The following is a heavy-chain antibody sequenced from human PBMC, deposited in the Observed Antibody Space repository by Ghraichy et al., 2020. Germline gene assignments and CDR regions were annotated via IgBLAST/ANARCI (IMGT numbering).Heavy chain of an antibody. Sequence: LTCAASGFTFSNYAMGWVRQAPAKGLEWVSAMSGTGGMTNYADSVKGRFIISRDNSRNTVYLQMNSLRGEDTALYYCVKGRWKPSFRYFDSWGQGTLVTVSS. D-gene: IGHD2-15*01. CDR2: MSGTGGMT. CDR3: VKGRWKPSFRYFDS. V-gene: IGHV3-23*01. J-gene: IGHJ4*02. CDR1: GFTFSNYA.